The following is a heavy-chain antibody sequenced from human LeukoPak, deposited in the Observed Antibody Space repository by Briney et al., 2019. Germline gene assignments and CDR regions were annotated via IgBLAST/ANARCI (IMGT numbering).Heavy chain of an antibody. Sequence: SVKVSCKASGYTFTSYDINWVRQATGQGLEWMGRIIPIFHRTNYAQKFQGRVTVTTDESTSTAYMELSSLRSEDTAVYYCARDIPGSSGYFNDAFDIWGQGTMVTVSS. V-gene: IGHV1-69*05. CDR1: GYTFTSYD. J-gene: IGHJ3*02. D-gene: IGHD3-22*01. CDR3: ARDIPGSSGYFNDAFDI. CDR2: IIPIFHRT.